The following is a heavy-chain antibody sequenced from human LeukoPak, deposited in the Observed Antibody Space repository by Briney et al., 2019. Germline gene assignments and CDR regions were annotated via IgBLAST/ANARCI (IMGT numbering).Heavy chain of an antibody. D-gene: IGHD2-15*01. V-gene: IGHV3-7*01. J-gene: IGHJ4*02. CDR3: ARRYCSDGSCYSVDY. Sequence: PGGSLRLSCAASGFTFSSYWMSWVRQAPGKGLEWVANINKDGSEKYSVDSVRGRLTISRDNAKNSLYLQMNSLRAEDTAIYYCARRYCSDGSCYSVDYWGQGILVTVSS. CDR2: INKDGSEK. CDR1: GFTFSSYW.